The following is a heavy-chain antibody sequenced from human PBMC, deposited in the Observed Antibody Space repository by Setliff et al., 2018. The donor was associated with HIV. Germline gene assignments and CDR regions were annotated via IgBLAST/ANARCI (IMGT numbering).Heavy chain of an antibody. D-gene: IGHD5-18*01. Sequence: SETLSLTCAVYGGSFSGYYWNWIRQSPGKGLEWIGEINHSGSTNYNPSLKSRITISVDTSKKQFYLKLNSVTAADTAVYYCARDQKGYSYGYFDSWGQGTLVTVSS. CDR1: GGSFSGYY. J-gene: IGHJ4*02. V-gene: IGHV4-34*01. CDR3: ARDQKGYSYGYFDS. CDR2: INHSGST.